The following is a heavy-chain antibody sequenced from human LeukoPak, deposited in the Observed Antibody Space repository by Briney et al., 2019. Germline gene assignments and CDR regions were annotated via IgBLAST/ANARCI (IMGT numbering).Heavy chain of an antibody. CDR3: ARDPSNTSGRYQYFDV. V-gene: IGHV1-18*01. D-gene: IGHD6-19*01. CDR1: GYTFTHHG. Sequence: RASVKVSCRASGYTFTHHGIAWVRQAPGQGLEWMGWISCFNGDTIYTQKFQGRVTMTTEKSTNTAYMEVRGLRSDDTAMYYCARDPSNTSGRYQYFDVWGRGTLVSVSS. CDR2: ISCFNGDT. J-gene: IGHJ2*01.